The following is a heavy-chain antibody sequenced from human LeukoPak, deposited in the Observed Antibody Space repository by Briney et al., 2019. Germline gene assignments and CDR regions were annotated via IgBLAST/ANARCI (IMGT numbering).Heavy chain of an antibody. CDR1: GGSFSGYY. CDR3: ARDGAYYDFWSGYYTDYYYYGMDV. Sequence: PSETLSLTCAVYGGSFSGYYWSWIRQPPGKGLEWIGEINHSGSTNYNPSLKSRVTMSVDTSKNQFSLKLSSVTAADTAVYYCARDGAYYDFWSGYYTDYYYYGMDVWGQGTTVTVSS. V-gene: IGHV4-34*01. J-gene: IGHJ6*02. D-gene: IGHD3-3*01. CDR2: INHSGST.